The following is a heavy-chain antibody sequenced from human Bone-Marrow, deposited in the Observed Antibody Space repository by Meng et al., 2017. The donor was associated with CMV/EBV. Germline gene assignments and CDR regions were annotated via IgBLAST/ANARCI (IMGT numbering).Heavy chain of an antibody. CDR2: INHSGST. V-gene: IGHV4-34*01. Sequence: SQTLSLTCAVYGGSFSGYYWTWIRQPPGKGLEWIGEINHSGSTNYNSSLESRVTISVDTSKNQFSLKVSSVTAADTAVYYCARGRMSFDIVVVVAAKRRSAFDIWGQGQMVHVSS. CDR1: GGSFSGYY. J-gene: IGHJ3*02. D-gene: IGHD2-15*01. CDR3: ARGRMSFDIVVVVAAKRRSAFDI.